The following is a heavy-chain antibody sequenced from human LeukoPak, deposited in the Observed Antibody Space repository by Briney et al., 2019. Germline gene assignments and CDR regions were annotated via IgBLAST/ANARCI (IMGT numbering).Heavy chain of an antibody. CDR2: INSDGSST. V-gene: IGHV3-74*01. CDR3: ARSPRLISPLDY. Sequence: PGGSPRLSCAASGFTFSSYWMHWVRQAPGKGLVWVSRINSDGSSTSYADSVKGRFTISRDNAKNTLYLQMNSLRAEDTAVYYCARSPRLISPLDYWGQGTLVTVSS. CDR1: GFTFSSYW. D-gene: IGHD3-16*01. J-gene: IGHJ4*02.